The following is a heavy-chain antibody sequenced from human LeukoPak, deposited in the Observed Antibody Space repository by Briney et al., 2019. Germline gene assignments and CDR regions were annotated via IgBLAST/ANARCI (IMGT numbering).Heavy chain of an antibody. V-gene: IGHV3-7*04. CDR3: ARDAPLDV. Sequence: GGSLRLSCAASGFTFSSNWMSWVRQAPGKGLEWVANIKQDGSEKYYVDSVKGRVTISRDNAKNSLYLQMNSLRTEDTAVYYCARDAPLDVWGQGTTVTVSS. CDR1: GFTFSSNW. J-gene: IGHJ6*02. CDR2: IKQDGSEK.